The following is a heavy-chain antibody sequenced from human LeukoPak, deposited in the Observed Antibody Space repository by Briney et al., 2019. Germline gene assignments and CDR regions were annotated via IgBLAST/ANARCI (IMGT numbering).Heavy chain of an antibody. J-gene: IGHJ4*02. Sequence: GGSLRLSCAASGFTFSDYSMNWVRQAPGKGLEWVSYISRSSTTIYYADSMKGRFTISRDDVKYSLFLEINSLRAEDTAVYYCARGGPYSTSGYENRRFDYWGQGTLVTVSS. D-gene: IGHD2-2*03. V-gene: IGHV3-48*01. CDR3: ARGGPYSTSGYENRRFDY. CDR1: GFTFSDYS. CDR2: ISRSSTTI.